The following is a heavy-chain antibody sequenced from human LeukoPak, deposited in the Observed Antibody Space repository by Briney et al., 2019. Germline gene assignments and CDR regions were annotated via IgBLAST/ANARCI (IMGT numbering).Heavy chain of an antibody. V-gene: IGHV4-4*09. CDR3: ARQSIAARGLVDY. Sequence: PSETLSLTCTVSGGSISSYYWSWIRQPPGKGLEWIGYIYTSGSTNYNPSLKSRVTISVDTSKNQFSLKLSSVTAADTAVYYCARQSIAARGLVDYWGQGTLVTVSS. D-gene: IGHD6-6*01. CDR2: IYTSGST. J-gene: IGHJ4*02. CDR1: GGSISSYY.